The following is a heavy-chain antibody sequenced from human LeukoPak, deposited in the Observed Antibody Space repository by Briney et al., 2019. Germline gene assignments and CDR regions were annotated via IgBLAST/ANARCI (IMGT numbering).Heavy chain of an antibody. CDR3: AKDRGAAVGYFQY. V-gene: IGHV3-30*18. CDR1: RFTFTDYG. J-gene: IGHJ1*01. D-gene: IGHD6-13*01. CDR2: ISYDGRHT. Sequence: PGGPLSFSGAAPRFTFTDYGMPGVRQAPGKGLKGVATISYDGRHTFYGDSVKGRFTISRDNSMNTLYLQINSLITEDTGIYYCAKDRGAAVGYFQYWGQGTLVTVSS.